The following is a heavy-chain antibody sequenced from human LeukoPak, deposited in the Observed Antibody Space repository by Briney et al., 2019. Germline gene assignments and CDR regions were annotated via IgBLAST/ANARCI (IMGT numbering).Heavy chain of an antibody. V-gene: IGHV1-69*04. Sequence: SVRVSCKASGGTFSSYAISWVRQAPGQGLEWMGRIIPILGIANYAQKLQGRVTMTTDTSTSTAYMELRSLRSDDTAVYYCAKYDSSFYYYYGMDVWGQGTTVTVSS. D-gene: IGHD3-22*01. CDR3: AKYDSSFYYYYGMDV. CDR1: GGTFSSYA. CDR2: IIPILGIA. J-gene: IGHJ6*02.